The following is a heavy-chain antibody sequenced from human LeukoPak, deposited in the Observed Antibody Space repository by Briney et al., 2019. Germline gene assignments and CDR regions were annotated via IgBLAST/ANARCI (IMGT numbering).Heavy chain of an antibody. D-gene: IGHD1-26*01. CDR1: GGSFSGYY. J-gene: IGHJ6*04. CDR3: ARGRIVRYYYYGMDV. V-gene: IGHV4-34*01. Sequence: SETLSLTCAVYGGSFSGYYWSWIRQPPGKGLEWIGEINHSGSTNYNPSLKSRVTISVDTSKNQFSLKLSSVTAADTAVYYCARGRIVRYYYYGMDVWGKGTTVTVPS. CDR2: INHSGST.